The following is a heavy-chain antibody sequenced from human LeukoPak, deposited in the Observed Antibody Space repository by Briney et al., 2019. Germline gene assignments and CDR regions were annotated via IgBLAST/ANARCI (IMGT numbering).Heavy chain of an antibody. J-gene: IGHJ3*02. CDR3: ARDQDTAMVLDAFDI. D-gene: IGHD5-18*01. V-gene: IGHV3-48*01. CDR2: ISSSSTI. Sequence: KPGGSLRLSCAASGFTFSSYSMNWVRQAPGKGLEWVSYISSSSTIYYADSVKGRFTISRDNAKNSLYLQMNSLRAEDTAVYYCARDQDTAMVLDAFDIWGQGTMVTVSS. CDR1: GFTFSSYS.